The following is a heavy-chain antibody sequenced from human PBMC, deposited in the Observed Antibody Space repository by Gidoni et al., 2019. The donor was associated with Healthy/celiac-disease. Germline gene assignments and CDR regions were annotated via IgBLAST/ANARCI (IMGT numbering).Heavy chain of an antibody. CDR2: ISGSGGST. V-gene: IGHV3-23*01. J-gene: IGHJ5*02. Sequence: EVQLLESGGGLVQPGGSLTLSCAASGFTFSSYAMSWFRQAPGKGVEWVSAISGSGGSTYYADSVKGRFTISRDNSKNTLYLQMNSLRAEDTAVYYCAKVRGIRCSSTSCYSPSWFDPWGQGTLVTVSS. CDR1: GFTFSSYA. D-gene: IGHD2-2*02. CDR3: AKVRGIRCSSTSCYSPSWFDP.